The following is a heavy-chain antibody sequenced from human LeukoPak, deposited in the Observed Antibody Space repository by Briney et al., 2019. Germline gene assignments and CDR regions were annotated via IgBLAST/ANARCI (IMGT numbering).Heavy chain of an antibody. CDR2: IYYSWST. Sequence: PSETLSLTCTVSGGSIRSYDWSWIRQPPGKGLEWIGYIYYSWSTNYNLSLTSRVTISVDTAKNQFSLKLSSVTAADTAVYYCAREAPSYGDRDAFDIWGQGTMVTVSS. V-gene: IGHV4-59*01. CDR1: GGSIRSYD. CDR3: AREAPSYGDRDAFDI. D-gene: IGHD4-17*01. J-gene: IGHJ3*02.